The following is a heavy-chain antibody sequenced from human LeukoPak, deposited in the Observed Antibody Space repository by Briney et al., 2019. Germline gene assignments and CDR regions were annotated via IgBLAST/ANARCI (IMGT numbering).Heavy chain of an antibody. CDR2: IYYSGST. V-gene: IGHV4-59*01. CDR1: GGSISSYY. J-gene: IGHJ6*04. CDR3: GRDRLKGSRHYYYYGMDV. D-gene: IGHD3-22*01. Sequence: SETLSLTCTVSGGSISSYYWSWIRQAPGKGLEWIGYIYYSGSTNYNPSLKSRVTISVDTSKNQFSLKLSSVTAADTAVYYCGRDRLKGSRHYYYYGMDVWGKGTTVTVSS.